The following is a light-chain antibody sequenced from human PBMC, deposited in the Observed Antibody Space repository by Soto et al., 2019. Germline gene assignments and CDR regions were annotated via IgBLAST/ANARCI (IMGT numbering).Light chain of an antibody. CDR2: DAS. J-gene: IGKJ4*01. Sequence: EIVLTQSPDTLSLSPGERATLSCRSSQSVSNYLAWYQQKPGQAPRLLIYDASNRATGIPARFSGSGSGTDFTLTISSLEPEDFTVYYCQQRSNWPRLTFGGGIKVEIK. CDR1: QSVSNY. V-gene: IGKV3-11*01. CDR3: QQRSNWPRLT.